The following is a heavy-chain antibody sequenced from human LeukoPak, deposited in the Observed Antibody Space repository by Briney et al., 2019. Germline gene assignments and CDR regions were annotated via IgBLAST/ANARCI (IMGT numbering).Heavy chain of an antibody. J-gene: IGHJ5*02. CDR3: ARDGGWYQLLWWFDP. Sequence: ASVKVSCKASGYTFTGYYMHWVRQAPGRGLEWMGWINPNSGATKYAQQFQGRVTMTRDTSISTAYMEVSRLRFDDTAVYYCARDGGWYQLLWWFDPWGQGTLVTVSS. V-gene: IGHV1-2*02. CDR2: INPNSGAT. D-gene: IGHD2-2*01. CDR1: GYTFTGYY.